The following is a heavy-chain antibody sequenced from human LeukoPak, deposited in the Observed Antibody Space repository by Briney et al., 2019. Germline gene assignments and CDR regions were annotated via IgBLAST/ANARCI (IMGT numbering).Heavy chain of an antibody. V-gene: IGHV1-8*01. Sequence: ASVKVSCKASGYTFTSYDINWVRQATGQGLEWMGWMNPNSGNTGYAQKFQGRVTMTRNTSISTAYMELGSLRSEDTAVYYCARVLRYFDWLPNDAFDIWGQGTMVTVSS. CDR2: MNPNSGNT. D-gene: IGHD3-9*01. J-gene: IGHJ3*02. CDR1: GYTFTSYD. CDR3: ARVLRYFDWLPNDAFDI.